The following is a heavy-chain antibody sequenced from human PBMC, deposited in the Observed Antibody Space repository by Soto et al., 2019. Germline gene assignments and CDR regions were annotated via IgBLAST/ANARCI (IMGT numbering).Heavy chain of an antibody. CDR2: IYYSGST. J-gene: IGHJ4*02. Sequence: SETLSLTCTVSGGSISSYYWSWIRQPPGKGLEWIGYIYYSGSTNYNPSLKSRVTISVDTSKNQFSLKLSSVTAADTAVYYCAGKDFCGGDCYYHYWARGPLAT. V-gene: IGHV4-59*01. CDR1: GGSISSYY. CDR3: AGKDFCGGDCYYHY. D-gene: IGHD2-21*01.